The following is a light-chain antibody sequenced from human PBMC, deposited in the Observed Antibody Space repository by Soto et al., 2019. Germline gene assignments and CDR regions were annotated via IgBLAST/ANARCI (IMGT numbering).Light chain of an antibody. CDR3: QQYNDWPPLT. Sequence: EIVLMPSPGNRSLSRCERDPRSFSAIQSVSNNYLAWYQQKPGQAPRLLIYGASNRATGIPARFSGSGSGTEFTLTISNLQSEDFAVYYCQQYNDWPPLTFGGGTKVDIK. V-gene: IGKV3D-15*01. CDR2: GAS. J-gene: IGKJ4*01. CDR1: QSVSNN.